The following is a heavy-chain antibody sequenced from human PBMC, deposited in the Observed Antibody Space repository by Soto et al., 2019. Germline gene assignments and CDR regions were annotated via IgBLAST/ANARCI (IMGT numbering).Heavy chain of an antibody. CDR1: GGTFSSYA. CDR3: ARDGYYYDSSGYHPPDYYYYGMDV. Sequence: SVKVSCKASGGTFSSYAISWVRQAPGQGLEWMGGIIPIFGTANYAQKFQGRVTTNADESTSTAYMELSSLRSEDTAVYYCARDGYYYDSSGYHPPDYYYYGMDVWGQGTTVTSP. J-gene: IGHJ6*02. D-gene: IGHD3-22*01. V-gene: IGHV1-69*13. CDR2: IIPIFGTA.